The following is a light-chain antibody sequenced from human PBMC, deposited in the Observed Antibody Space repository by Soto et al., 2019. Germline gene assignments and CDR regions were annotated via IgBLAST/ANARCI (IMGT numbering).Light chain of an antibody. CDR2: RNN. Sequence: QSVLTQPPSASWTPGQRVTISCSGSSSNIGSNYVYWYQQLPGTAPKLLIYRNNQRPSWVPDRFSGSKSGTSASLAISGLRSEDEADYYCAAWEDRLSAGVFGGGTKLTV. J-gene: IGLJ3*02. CDR3: AAWEDRLSAGV. V-gene: IGLV1-47*01. CDR1: SSNIGSNY.